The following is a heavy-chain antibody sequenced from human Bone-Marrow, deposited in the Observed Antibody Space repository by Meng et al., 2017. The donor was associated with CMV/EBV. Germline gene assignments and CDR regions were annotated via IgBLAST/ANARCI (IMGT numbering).Heavy chain of an antibody. D-gene: IGHD6-6*01. J-gene: IGHJ6*02. CDR2: IRYDGSNK. CDR3: AKDSSSSNALYGMDV. Sequence: GGALRLSCAASGFTFSSYGIHWVRQAPGKGLEWVAFIRYDGSNKYYADSVKGRFTISRDNSKNTLYLQMNSLRAEDTAVYYCAKDSSSSNALYGMDVWGQGTTVTVS. V-gene: IGHV3-30*02. CDR1: GFTFSSYG.